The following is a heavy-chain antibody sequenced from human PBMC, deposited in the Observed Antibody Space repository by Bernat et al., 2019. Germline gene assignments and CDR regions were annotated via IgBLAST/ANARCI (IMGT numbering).Heavy chain of an antibody. CDR1: GFTFSSYA. D-gene: IGHD4-17*01. V-gene: IGHV3-30-3*01. Sequence: QVQLVESGGGVVQPGRSLRLSCAASGFTFSSYAMHWVRQAPGKGLEWAAVISYDGSNKYYADSVKGRFTISRDNSKNTLYLQMNSLRAEDTAVYYCARRASGWHDYGDYFDYWGQGTLVTVSS. CDR2: ISYDGSNK. J-gene: IGHJ4*02. CDR3: ARRASGWHDYGDYFDY.